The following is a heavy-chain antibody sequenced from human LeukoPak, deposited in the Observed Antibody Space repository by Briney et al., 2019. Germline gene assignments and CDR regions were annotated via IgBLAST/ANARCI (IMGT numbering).Heavy chain of an antibody. CDR2: IYSDGST. J-gene: IGHJ5*02. CDR1: GFTLSSNY. Sequence: GGSLRLSCAASGFTLSSNYMRGVRQAPGKGLEWGSGIYSDGSTYYSDSVKGRFTISRDNSKNPLYLQMNSLRAEDPALYYSANFPPMSYYYGSGSINWFDPWGQGTLVTVSS. CDR3: ANFPPMSYYYGSGSINWFDP. V-gene: IGHV3-53*01. D-gene: IGHD3-10*01.